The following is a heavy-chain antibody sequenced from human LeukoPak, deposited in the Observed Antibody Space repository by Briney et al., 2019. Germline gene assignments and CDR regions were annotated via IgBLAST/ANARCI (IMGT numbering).Heavy chain of an antibody. J-gene: IGHJ4*02. CDR3: ARRPFGGSYEYFDY. CDR1: GGTISSYA. Sequence: ASVKVSCKASGGTISSYAISWVRQAPGQGLEWMGGIIPIFGTANYAQKFQGRVTITADESTSTAYMELSSLRSEDTAVYYCARRPFGGSYEYFDYWGQGTLVTVSS. V-gene: IGHV1-69*13. D-gene: IGHD1-26*01. CDR2: IIPIFGTA.